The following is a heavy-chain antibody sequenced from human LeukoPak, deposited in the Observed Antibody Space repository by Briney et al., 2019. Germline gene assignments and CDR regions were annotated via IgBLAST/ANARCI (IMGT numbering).Heavy chain of an antibody. Sequence: GGSLRLSCAASGFTFSDYYMSWIRQAPGKGLEWVSYISSSGSTIYYADSVKGRFTISRDNAKNSLYLQMNSLRAEDRAVYYCAREGSTSPGHNWFDPWGQGTLVTVSS. CDR3: AREGSTSPGHNWFDP. V-gene: IGHV3-11*04. CDR2: ISSSGSTI. D-gene: IGHD2-2*01. J-gene: IGHJ5*02. CDR1: GFTFSDYY.